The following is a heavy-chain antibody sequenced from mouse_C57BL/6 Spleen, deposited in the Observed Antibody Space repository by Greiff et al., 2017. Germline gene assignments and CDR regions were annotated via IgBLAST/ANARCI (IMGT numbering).Heavy chain of an antibody. D-gene: IGHD2-5*01. V-gene: IGHV1-63*01. CDR1: GYTFTNYW. Sequence: QVQLQQSGAELVRPGTSVKMSCKASGYTFTNYWIGWAKQRPGHGLEWIGDIYPGGGYTNYNEKFKGKATLTADKSSSTAYMQFSSLTSEDSAIYYCARSPYYSNSYYAMDYWGQGTSVTVSS. CDR2: IYPGGGYT. J-gene: IGHJ4*01. CDR3: ARSPYYSNSYYAMDY.